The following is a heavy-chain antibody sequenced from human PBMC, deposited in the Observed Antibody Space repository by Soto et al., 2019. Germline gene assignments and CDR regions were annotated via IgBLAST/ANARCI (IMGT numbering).Heavy chain of an antibody. D-gene: IGHD3-3*01. CDR1: GFTFSSYA. Sequence: EVQLLESGGGLVQPGGSLRLSCAASGFTFSSYAMSWVRQAPGKGLEWVSAISGSGGSTYYADSVKGRFTISRDNSKNTMYLQMNSLRAEDTDVYYCAKSESSYDFWSGYFDYWGQGTLVTGSS. J-gene: IGHJ4*02. CDR3: AKSESSYDFWSGYFDY. V-gene: IGHV3-23*01. CDR2: ISGSGGST.